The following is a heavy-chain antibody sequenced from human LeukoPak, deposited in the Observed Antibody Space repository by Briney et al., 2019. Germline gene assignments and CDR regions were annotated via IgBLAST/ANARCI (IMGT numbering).Heavy chain of an antibody. J-gene: IGHJ4*02. CDR2: IYYSGST. Sequence: SETLSLTCTVSGGSISSSSYYWGWIRQPPGKGLEWIGSIYYSGSTYYNPSLKSRVTISVDTPKNQFSLKLSSVTAADTAVYYCARVRRGAAAGTFDYWGQGTLVTVSS. D-gene: IGHD6-13*01. CDR3: ARVRRGAAAGTFDY. CDR1: GGSISSSSYY. V-gene: IGHV4-39*07.